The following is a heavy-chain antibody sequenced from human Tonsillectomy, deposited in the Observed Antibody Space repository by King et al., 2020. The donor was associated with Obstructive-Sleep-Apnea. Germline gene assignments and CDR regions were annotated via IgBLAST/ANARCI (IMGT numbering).Heavy chain of an antibody. CDR1: GFTLSTCS. J-gene: IGHJ4*02. Sequence: VQLVESGGGLVKPGGSLRLSCAASGFTLSTCSLSWVRQAPGKGLEWVSSISRSSSYTHYADSVKGRFTISRDNAKNSLYLQMNSLRAEDTAVYYCARDSASLDTAMVYNFDYWGQGTLVTVSS. CDR2: ISRSSSYT. CDR3: ARDSASLDTAMVYNFDY. D-gene: IGHD5-18*01. V-gene: IGHV3-21*01.